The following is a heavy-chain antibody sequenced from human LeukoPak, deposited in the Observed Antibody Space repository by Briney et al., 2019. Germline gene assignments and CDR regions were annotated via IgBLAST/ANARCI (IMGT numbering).Heavy chain of an antibody. CDR2: INHRGST. J-gene: IGHJ4*02. CDR3: ARGRRYCSSTSCPYTFDY. V-gene: IGHV4-34*01. CDR1: GGSFSGYY. D-gene: IGHD2-2*01. Sequence: SETLSLTCAVYGGSFSGYYWSWIRQPPGKGLEWIGEINHRGSTNYNPSPKSRVTISVDTSKNQFSLKLSSVTAADTAVYYCARGRRYCSSTSCPYTFDYWGQGTLGTVS.